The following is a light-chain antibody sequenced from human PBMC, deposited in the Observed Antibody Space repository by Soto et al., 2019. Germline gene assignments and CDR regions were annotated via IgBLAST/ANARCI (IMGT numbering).Light chain of an antibody. J-gene: IGKJ5*01. V-gene: IGKV3-11*01. CDR3: QQRSSWPMR. CDR1: QSVSSH. CDR2: DAS. Sequence: IVWRQQPATLALYGKERATLSCRASQSVSSHLVWYQQKPGQAPRLLISDASNRATGIPARFSGSGSGTDFTLTINCLEPEDFALYYCQQRSSWPMRFAQGTRLEIK.